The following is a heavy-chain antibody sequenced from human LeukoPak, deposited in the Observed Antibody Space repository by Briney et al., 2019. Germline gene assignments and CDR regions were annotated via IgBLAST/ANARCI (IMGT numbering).Heavy chain of an antibody. Sequence: ASVKVSCKASGYTFTSYGISWVRQAPGQGLEWMGWISAYNGNTNYAQKLQGRVTMTTDTSTSTAYMELRSLRSDDTAVYYCAGHFRTVTTLYYFDYWGQGALVTVSS. J-gene: IGHJ4*02. CDR3: AGHFRTVTTLYYFDY. D-gene: IGHD4-17*01. CDR1: GYTFTSYG. CDR2: ISAYNGNT. V-gene: IGHV1-18*01.